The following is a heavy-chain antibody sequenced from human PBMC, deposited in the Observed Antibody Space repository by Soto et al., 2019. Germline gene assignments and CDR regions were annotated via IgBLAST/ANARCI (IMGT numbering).Heavy chain of an antibody. D-gene: IGHD4-17*01. CDR1: GFTFSSYG. CDR2: IWYDGSNK. CDR3: ARGGGPTAVLGY. Sequence: QVQLVESGGGVVQPGRSLRLSCAASGFTFSSYGMHWVRQARGKGLEWVAVIWYDGSNKFYADSVKGRFTISRDNSKNTLYLQMTNLRTEDTAVYYCARGGGPTAVLGYWGQGTLVTVSS. J-gene: IGHJ4*02. V-gene: IGHV3-33*01.